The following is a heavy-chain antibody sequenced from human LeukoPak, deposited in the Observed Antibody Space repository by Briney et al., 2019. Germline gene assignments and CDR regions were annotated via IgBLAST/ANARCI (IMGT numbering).Heavy chain of an antibody. J-gene: IGHJ4*02. D-gene: IGHD5-24*01. CDR3: AKSPFDPEMATIGYFDY. V-gene: IGHV3-9*01. Sequence: PGGSLRLSCAASGFTFDDYAMHWVRQAPGKGLEWVSGISWNSGSIGYADSVKGRFTISRDNAKNSLYLQMNSLRAEDTALYYCAKSPFDPEMATIGYFDYWGQGTLVTVSS. CDR2: ISWNSGSI. CDR1: GFTFDDYA.